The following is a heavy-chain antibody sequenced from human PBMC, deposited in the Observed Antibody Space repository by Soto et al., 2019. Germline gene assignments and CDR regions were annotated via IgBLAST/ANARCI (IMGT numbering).Heavy chain of an antibody. J-gene: IGHJ6*03. CDR3: ARDLSIAVAGTNYYYMDV. Sequence: SQTLSLTCVISGDSVSSNSAAWNWIRQSPSRGLEWLGRTYYRSKWYNDYAVSVKSRITINPDTSKNQFSPQLNSVTPEDTAVYYCARDLSIAVAGTNYYYMDVWGKGTTVTVSS. CDR1: GDSVSSNSAA. D-gene: IGHD6-19*01. V-gene: IGHV6-1*01. CDR2: TYYRSKWYN.